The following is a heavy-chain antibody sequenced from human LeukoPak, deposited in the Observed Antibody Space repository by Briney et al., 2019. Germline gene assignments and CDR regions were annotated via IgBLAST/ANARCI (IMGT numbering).Heavy chain of an antibody. Sequence: SETLSLTCTVSGYSISSGYYWGWIRQPPGKGLEWIGSIYHSGSTYYNPSLKIGATISVDTSNNEFSLKLTSVTAADTAVYYCARSGGSGSPFDSWGQGTLLTVSS. V-gene: IGHV4-38-2*02. J-gene: IGHJ4*02. D-gene: IGHD3-10*01. CDR1: GYSISSGYY. CDR2: IYHSGST. CDR3: ARSGGSGSPFDS.